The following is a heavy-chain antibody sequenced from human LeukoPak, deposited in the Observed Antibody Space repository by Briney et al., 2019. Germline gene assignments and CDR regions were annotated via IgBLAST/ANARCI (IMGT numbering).Heavy chain of an antibody. V-gene: IGHV3-23*01. CDR1: GFSFSSYA. CDR2: ISGSGGST. CDR3: ASDSVVVTADDAFDI. J-gene: IGHJ3*02. D-gene: IGHD2-21*02. Sequence: GGSLRLSCAASGFSFSSYAMSWVRQAPGKGLEWVSAISGSGGSTYYADSVKGRFTISRDNSKNTLYLQMNSLRAEDTAVYYCASDSVVVTADDAFDIWGQGTMVTVSS.